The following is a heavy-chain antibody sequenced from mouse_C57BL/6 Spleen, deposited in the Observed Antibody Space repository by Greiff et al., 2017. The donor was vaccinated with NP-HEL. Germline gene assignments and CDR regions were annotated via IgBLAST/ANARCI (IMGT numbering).Heavy chain of an antibody. V-gene: IGHV1-62-2*01. J-gene: IGHJ4*01. CDR2: FYPGSGSI. CDR3: ARHGSPYDYNVGYAMDY. CDR1: GYTFTEYT. D-gene: IGHD2-4*01. Sequence: VQLQQSGAELVKPGASVKLSCKASGYTFTEYTIHWVKQRSGQGLEWIGWFYPGSGSIKYNEKFKDKATLTADKSSSTVYMELSSWTSEDSAVYFCARHGSPYDYNVGYAMDYWGQGTSVTVSS.